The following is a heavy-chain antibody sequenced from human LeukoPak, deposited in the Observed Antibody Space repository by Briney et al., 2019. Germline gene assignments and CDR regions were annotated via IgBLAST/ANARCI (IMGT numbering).Heavy chain of an antibody. D-gene: IGHD3-3*01. CDR2: IYYSGST. CDR1: GGSISSYY. J-gene: IGHJ6*03. Sequence: PSETLSLTCTVSGGSISSYYWSWIRQPPGKGLEWIGYIYYSGSTNYNPSLESRVTISVDTSKNQFSLKLSSVTAADTAVYYCARVSARAHDFWSGYYYYYYYMDVWGKGTTVTVSS. V-gene: IGHV4-59*01. CDR3: ARVSARAHDFWSGYYYYYYYMDV.